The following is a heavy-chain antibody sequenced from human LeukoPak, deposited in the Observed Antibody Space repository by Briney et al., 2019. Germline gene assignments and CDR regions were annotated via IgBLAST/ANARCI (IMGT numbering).Heavy chain of an antibody. CDR3: ARDLRGSSSWYRVGSLTTKFDY. D-gene: IGHD6-13*01. CDR2: ITSGSVYT. CDR1: GFTFSDYT. Sequence: PGGSLRLSCAASGFTFSDYTINWVRQAPGKGLEWVSSITSGSVYTYYADSVKGRFTISRDNAKNSLYLQMNSLRAEDTAVYYCARDLRGSSSWYRVGSLTTKFDYWGQGTLVTVSS. J-gene: IGHJ4*02. V-gene: IGHV3-21*01.